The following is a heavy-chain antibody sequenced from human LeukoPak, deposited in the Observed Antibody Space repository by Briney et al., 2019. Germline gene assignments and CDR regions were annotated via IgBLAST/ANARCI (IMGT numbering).Heavy chain of an antibody. D-gene: IGHD3-9*01. CDR2: IGYGGDR. V-gene: IGHV3-13*04. CDR1: GFTFSDYD. J-gene: IGHJ4*02. Sequence: GGSLRLSCAASGFTFSDYDMHWVGQATGKGLEWVSAIGYGGDRHYSDSVKGRFTISRENAKNSLYLQMDSLGAGDTAVYYCARGNILTGYTYWGQGALVTVSS. CDR3: ARGNILTGYTY.